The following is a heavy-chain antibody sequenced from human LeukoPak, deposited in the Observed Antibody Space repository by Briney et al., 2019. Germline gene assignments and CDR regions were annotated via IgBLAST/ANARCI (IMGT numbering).Heavy chain of an antibody. CDR3: ARVDIEIGYYFDS. J-gene: IGHJ4*02. CDR1: GFTFSNFW. Sequence: PGGSLRLSCVASGFTFSNFWMSWVRQAPGKGLEWMANIKRDGSEKYYVDSVRGRFTITRDNAKNSLYLQMNSLRAEDTAVYYCARVDIEIGYYFDSWGQGTLVTVSS. D-gene: IGHD6-13*01. V-gene: IGHV3-7*01. CDR2: IKRDGSEK.